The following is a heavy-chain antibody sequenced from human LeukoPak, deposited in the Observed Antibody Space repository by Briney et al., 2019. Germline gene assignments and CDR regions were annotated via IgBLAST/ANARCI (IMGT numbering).Heavy chain of an antibody. CDR2: ISASGGST. CDR1: GFTFSSYD. Sequence: GGSLRLSCAASGFTFSSYDMSWVRQAPGKGLEWVSAISASGGSTYYADSVKGRFTISRDNSKNTLYLQMNSLRAEDTAVYYCAKGQLVRGEFDYWGQGTLVTVSS. D-gene: IGHD6-6*01. CDR3: AKGQLVRGEFDY. J-gene: IGHJ4*02. V-gene: IGHV3-23*01.